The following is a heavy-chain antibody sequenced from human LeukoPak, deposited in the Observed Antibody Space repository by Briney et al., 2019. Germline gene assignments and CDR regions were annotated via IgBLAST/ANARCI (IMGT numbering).Heavy chain of an antibody. V-gene: IGHV3-15*01. J-gene: IGHJ4*02. CDR3: TTAAFVSVLDY. CDR1: GFTFSNAW. Sequence: KPGGSLRLSCAASGFTFSNAWMSWVRQAPGKGLEWVGRIKSKTDGETTDYAAPVKGRFTISRDDSKNTVYLQMNSLKTEDTAVYYCTTAAFVSVLDYWGQGTLVTVSS. CDR2: IKSKTDGETT. D-gene: IGHD2-15*01.